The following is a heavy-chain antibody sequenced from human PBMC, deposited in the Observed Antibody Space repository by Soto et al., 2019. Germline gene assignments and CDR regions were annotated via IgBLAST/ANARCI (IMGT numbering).Heavy chain of an antibody. CDR3: ATRAEYYDFWSGYYGA. V-gene: IGHV5-51*01. J-gene: IGHJ5*02. D-gene: IGHD3-3*01. Sequence: ESLKISCKGSGYSFSTSWIGWVRQISGKGLEWMGTIYPSDSDTRYSPSFQGQVIISADKSTSTAYLQWRSLKASDTAMYYCATRAEYYDFWSGYYGAWGQGTLVTVSS. CDR1: GYSFSTSW. CDR2: IYPSDSDT.